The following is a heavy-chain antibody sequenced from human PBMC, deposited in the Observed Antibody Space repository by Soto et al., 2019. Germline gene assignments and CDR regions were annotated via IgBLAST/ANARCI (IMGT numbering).Heavy chain of an antibody. CDR1: GFTFDDYA. D-gene: IGHD6-19*01. J-gene: IGHJ3*01. Sequence: EVQLVESGGGLVQPGRSLRLSCAASGFTFDDYAMHWVRQAPGKGLEWVSSISWNSGSIGYGDSVKGRFTVSRDNARNSLYLQMNSLRAEDTALYYCAKESSSGGLVKGAFDFWGQGTMVTVSS. V-gene: IGHV3-9*01. CDR2: ISWNSGSI. CDR3: AKESSSGGLVKGAFDF.